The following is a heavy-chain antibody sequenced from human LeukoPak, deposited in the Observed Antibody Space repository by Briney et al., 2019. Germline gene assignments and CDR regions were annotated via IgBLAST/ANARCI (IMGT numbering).Heavy chain of an antibody. CDR3: ATLYSSLDY. J-gene: IGHJ4*02. CDR2: IYYSGST. V-gene: IGHV4-39*01. CDR1: GGSISSSSYY. Sequence: PSETLSLTCTVSGGSISSSSYYWGWIRQPPGKGLEWIGSIYYSGSTYYNPSLKSRVTISVDTSKNQFSLKLSSVTAADTAVYYCATLYSSLDYWGQGTLVTVSS. D-gene: IGHD6-19*01.